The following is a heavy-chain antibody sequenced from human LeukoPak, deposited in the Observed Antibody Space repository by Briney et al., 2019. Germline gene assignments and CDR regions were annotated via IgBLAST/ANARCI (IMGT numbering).Heavy chain of an antibody. J-gene: IGHJ4*02. V-gene: IGHV1-2*02. Sequence: ASVRVSCKASGYMFIDYYMHWVRQAPGQGLEWMGWINPNSGGTDYVQKFQGRVTMTRDTSNSTAYMELNRLTSDDTAVYYCARRYCSDTLCYFFDYWGQGTQVTVSS. CDR3: ARRYCSDTLCYFFDY. CDR2: INPNSGGT. CDR1: GYMFIDYY. D-gene: IGHD2-8*01.